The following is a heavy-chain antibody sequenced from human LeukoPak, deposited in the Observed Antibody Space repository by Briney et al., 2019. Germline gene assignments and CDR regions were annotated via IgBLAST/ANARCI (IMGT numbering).Heavy chain of an antibody. CDR2: ISYDGSNK. D-gene: IGHD3-3*01. CDR1: GFTFSSYA. V-gene: IGHV3-30*04. CDR3: ARDPPLYDFWSYFDY. Sequence: GGSLRLSCAASGFTFSSYAVHWVRQAPGKGLEWVAVISYDGSNKYYADSVKGRFTISRDNSKNTLYLQMNSLRAEDTAVYYCARDPPLYDFWSYFDYWGQGTLVTVSS. J-gene: IGHJ4*02.